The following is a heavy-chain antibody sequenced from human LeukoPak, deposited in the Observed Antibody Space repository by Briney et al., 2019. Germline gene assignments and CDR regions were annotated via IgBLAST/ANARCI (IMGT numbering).Heavy chain of an antibody. D-gene: IGHD3-10*01. Sequence: GGSLRLSCVASGFTFSNYWMSWVRQAPGKGLEWVSAISGSGGSTYYADSVKGRFTISRDNSKNTLYLQMNSLRAEDTAVYYCAKDLKSQDEVLLWFGDPTMFDYWGQGTLVTVSS. J-gene: IGHJ4*02. CDR3: AKDLKSQDEVLLWFGDPTMFDY. CDR1: GFTFSNYW. V-gene: IGHV3-23*01. CDR2: ISGSGGST.